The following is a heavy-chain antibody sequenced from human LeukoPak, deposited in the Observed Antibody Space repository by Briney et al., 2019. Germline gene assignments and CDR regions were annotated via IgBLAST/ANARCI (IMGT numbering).Heavy chain of an antibody. Sequence: GGSLRVSCAASGFNFRSYAVSWVRQAPGKGLEWVSTVTGGAVATYYADSVRGRHTISRDNSKNTLYLQMNSLRAEDTAVYYCARDSPLKGYNSGWATNSFDFWGQGTLVTVSS. D-gene: IGHD6-19*01. J-gene: IGHJ4*02. V-gene: IGHV3-23*01. CDR3: ARDSPLKGYNSGWATNSFDF. CDR1: GFNFRSYA. CDR2: VTGGAVAT.